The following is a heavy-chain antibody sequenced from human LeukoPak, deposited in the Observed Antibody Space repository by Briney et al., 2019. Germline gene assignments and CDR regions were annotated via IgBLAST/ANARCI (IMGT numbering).Heavy chain of an antibody. CDR1: GFTCDDYA. V-gene: IGHV3-9*01. J-gene: IGHJ4*02. CDR2: ISWNSGSI. D-gene: IGHD2-2*01. CDR3: AKASHCSSTSCYLDY. Sequence: GRSLRLSCAASGFTCDDYAMHWVRQAPGKGLEWVSGISWNSGSIGYADSVKGRFTISRDNAKNSLYLQMNSLRAEDTALYYCAKASHCSSTSCYLDYWGQGTLVTVSS.